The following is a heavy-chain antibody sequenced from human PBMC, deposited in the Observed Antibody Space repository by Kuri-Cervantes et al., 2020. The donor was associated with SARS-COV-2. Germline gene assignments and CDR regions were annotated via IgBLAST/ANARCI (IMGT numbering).Heavy chain of an antibody. CDR2: IYPGDSDT. CDR1: GYSFTSYW. D-gene: IGHD7-27*01. J-gene: IGHJ3*02. Sequence: GESLKISCKGSGYSFTSYWIGWVRQMPGKGLEWMGIIYPGDSDTRYSPSFQGQVTISADKSISTAYLQWSSLKASDTAMYYCARQLTGGFDMHAFDIWGQGTMVTVSS. V-gene: IGHV5-51*01. CDR3: ARQLTGGFDMHAFDI.